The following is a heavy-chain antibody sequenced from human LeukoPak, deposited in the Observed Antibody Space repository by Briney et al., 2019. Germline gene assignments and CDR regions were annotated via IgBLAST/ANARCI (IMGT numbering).Heavy chain of an antibody. CDR1: GFTFSSYS. J-gene: IGHJ4*02. V-gene: IGHV3-21*01. D-gene: IGHD6-19*01. CDR2: ISSSSSYI. CDR3: ARRYSSGWYLDY. Sequence: AGGSLRLSCAASGFTFSSYSMNWVRQAPGKGLEWVSSISSSSSYIYYADSVKGRFTISRDNAKNSLYLQMNSLRAEDTAVYYCARRYSSGWYLDYWGQGTLVTVSS.